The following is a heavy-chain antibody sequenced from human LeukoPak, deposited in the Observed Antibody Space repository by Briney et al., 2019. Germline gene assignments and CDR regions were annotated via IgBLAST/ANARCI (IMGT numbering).Heavy chain of an antibody. Sequence: SQTLSLTCAISGDSVPSNSAAWNWIRQSPSRGLEWLGRTYYRSKWYNDCAVSVKSRIAINADTSKNQFYLQLNSVTPEDTAVYYCARGTGTTFDYWGQGALVTVSS. CDR1: GDSVPSNSAA. J-gene: IGHJ4*02. CDR3: ARGTGTTFDY. D-gene: IGHD1-1*01. V-gene: IGHV6-1*01. CDR2: TYYRSKWYN.